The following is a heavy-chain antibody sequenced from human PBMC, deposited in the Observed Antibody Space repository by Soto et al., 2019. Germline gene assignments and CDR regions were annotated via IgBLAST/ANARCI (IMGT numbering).Heavy chain of an antibody. CDR1: DGSSSSSNW. CDR2: IYHSGST. CDR3: ARGRIQLWYPFDY. J-gene: IGHJ4*02. V-gene: IGHV4-4*02. D-gene: IGHD5-18*01. Sequence: SETLSLTCAVSDGSSSSSNWWSWVRQPPGKGLEWIGEIYHSGSTNYNPSLKSRVTISVDKSKNQFSLKLSSVTAADTAVYYCARGRIQLWYPFDYWGQGTLVTVSS.